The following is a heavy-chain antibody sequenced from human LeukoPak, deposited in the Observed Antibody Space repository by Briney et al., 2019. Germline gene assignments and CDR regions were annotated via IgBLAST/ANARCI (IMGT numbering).Heavy chain of an antibody. J-gene: IGHJ6*02. D-gene: IGHD1-26*01. Sequence: PGGSLTLSCAASGFTVNTNYMTWVRQTPEKGLEWVSVIYDIGSTYYADSVKGRFTISRDNSKNTVYLQMNSLRVDDTAIYYCARVCGTYPCYYGMDVWGQGATVTVSS. CDR2: IYDIGST. CDR1: GFTVNTNY. CDR3: ARVCGTYPCYYGMDV. V-gene: IGHV3-66*01.